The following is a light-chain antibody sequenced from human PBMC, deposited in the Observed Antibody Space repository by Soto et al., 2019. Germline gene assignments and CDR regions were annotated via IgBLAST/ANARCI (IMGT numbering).Light chain of an antibody. CDR2: GAS. Sequence: EVVMTQSPATLSVSPGERVTLSCRATQSINTNLAWYQQKPGQAPRLLIYGASTRATGIPARFSGSGSGTEFTLTIKSLQSEDSAVYYCQQYNNWPPWTFGQGTKVEIK. J-gene: IGKJ1*01. CDR3: QQYNNWPPWT. CDR1: QSINTN. V-gene: IGKV3-15*01.